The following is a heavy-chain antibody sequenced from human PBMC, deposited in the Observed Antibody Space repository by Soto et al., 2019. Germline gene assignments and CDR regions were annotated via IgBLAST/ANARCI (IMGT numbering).Heavy chain of an antibody. J-gene: IGHJ4*02. CDR3: PRALPVQARWERVFDF. Sequence: EVQLVESGGGLIQPGGSLRLSCAASGFIVSSNYMSWVRQAPGKGLEWVAVIYSGGSTYYADSVKGRFTISRDNSKNTLSIPMNSLRAEDTAVYYCPRALPVQARWERVFDFWGQVTLVTVSS. V-gene: IGHV3-53*01. D-gene: IGHD1-26*01. CDR2: IYSGGST. CDR1: GFIVSSNY.